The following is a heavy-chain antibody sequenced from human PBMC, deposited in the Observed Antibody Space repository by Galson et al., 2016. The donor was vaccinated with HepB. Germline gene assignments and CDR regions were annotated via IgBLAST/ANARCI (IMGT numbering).Heavy chain of an antibody. CDR3: ARDKLEPAGFWLDP. D-gene: IGHD1-1*01. J-gene: IGHJ5*02. CDR1: GYTFTSYG. Sequence: KVSCKASGYTFTSYGLSWVRQAPGQGLEWMGWISAYNGNTNYAQNLQGRITMTTDTSTSTAYMELRSLSSDDTAVYYCARDKLEPAGFWLDPWGQGTLVTVSS. CDR2: ISAYNGNT. V-gene: IGHV1-18*01.